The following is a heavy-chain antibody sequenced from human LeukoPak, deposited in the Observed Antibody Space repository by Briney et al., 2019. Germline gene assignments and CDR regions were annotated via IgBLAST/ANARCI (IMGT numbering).Heavy chain of an antibody. Sequence: PGRSLRLSCAASGFTFSSYGMHWVRQAPGKGLEWVAVIWYDGSNKYYADSVKGRFTISRDNSKNTLYLQMNSLRAEDTAVYYCARGPLYDDYGKTIDYWGQGTLVTVSS. D-gene: IGHD4-17*01. J-gene: IGHJ4*02. CDR2: IWYDGSNK. V-gene: IGHV3-33*01. CDR1: GFTFSSYG. CDR3: ARGPLYDDYGKTIDY.